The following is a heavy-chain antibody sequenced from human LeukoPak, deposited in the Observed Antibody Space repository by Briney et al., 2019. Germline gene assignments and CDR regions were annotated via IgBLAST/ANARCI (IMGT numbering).Heavy chain of an antibody. D-gene: IGHD3-3*01. CDR2: IYYSGST. J-gene: IGHJ4*02. CDR3: AGARGEFDFWSGTFSDY. Sequence: PSETLSLTCTVSGGSHSSHYWSWIRQPPGGGLEWIGYIYYSGSTNYNPSLKRRVTMSVDPSKNQFSLKQRSVTAADTAVYYWAGARGEFDFWSGTFSDYWGQGTLVTVSS. V-gene: IGHV4-59*11. CDR1: GGSHSSHY.